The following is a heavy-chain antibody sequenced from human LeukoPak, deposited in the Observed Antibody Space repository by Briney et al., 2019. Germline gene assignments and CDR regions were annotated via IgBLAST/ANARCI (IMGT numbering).Heavy chain of an antibody. D-gene: IGHD5-18*01. CDR1: GFTFSSYG. CDR2: ISGSGGST. J-gene: IGHJ4*02. Sequence: GGTLRLSCAASGFTFSSYGMSWVRQAPGKGLGWVSAISGSGGSTYYADSVKGRFTISRDNAKNSLYLQMNSLRAEDTAVYYCARDGYSYGSFDYWGQGTLVTVSS. V-gene: IGHV3-23*01. CDR3: ARDGYSYGSFDY.